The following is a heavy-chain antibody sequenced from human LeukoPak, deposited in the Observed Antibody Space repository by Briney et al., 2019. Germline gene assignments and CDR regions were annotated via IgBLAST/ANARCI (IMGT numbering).Heavy chain of an antibody. CDR3: PKEGTARSSTWYDN. V-gene: IGHV3-30*18. D-gene: IGHD6-13*01. Sequence: GGSLRLSCARAGFTFSNYGMHWVRQSPGKGLECVGDISYEGRTIYYADSVEGLFTISRDNSRTTLFLQMDSLRPEDTAVYYCPKEGTARSSTWYDNWGQGTLVTASS. CDR2: ISYEGRTI. J-gene: IGHJ4*02. CDR1: GFTFSNYG.